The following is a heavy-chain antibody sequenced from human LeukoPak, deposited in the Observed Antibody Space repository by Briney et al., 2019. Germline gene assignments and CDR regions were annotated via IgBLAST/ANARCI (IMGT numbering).Heavy chain of an antibody. V-gene: IGHV1-18*01. J-gene: IGHJ5*02. Sequence: ASVKVSCKASGYVFTSYCISWVRQPPAPGLEWMGWISAYNGNTNYAQKLQGRVTMTTDTSTSTAYMEPRSLRSDDTAVNRCEIDAKDIVVIPAAIPQNWFDPWGQGTLVTVSS. CDR3: EIDAKDIVVIPAAIPQNWFDP. D-gene: IGHD2-2*01. CDR1: GYVFTSYC. CDR2: ISAYNGNT.